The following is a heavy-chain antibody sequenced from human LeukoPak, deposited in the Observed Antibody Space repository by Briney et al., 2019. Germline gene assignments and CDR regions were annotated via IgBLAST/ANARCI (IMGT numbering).Heavy chain of an antibody. J-gene: IGHJ4*02. Sequence: GSLRLSCAASGFTFSDYYMSWIRQPPGKGLEWIGSIYYSGNTYYSPSLMSRVTISVDTSKNQFSLNLSSVTAADTAMYYCARAPHFFDSSGSRYYFDYWGQGALVTVSS. V-gene: IGHV4-38-2*01. CDR3: ARAPHFFDSSGSRYYFDY. D-gene: IGHD3-22*01. CDR2: IYYSGNT. CDR1: GFTFSDYY.